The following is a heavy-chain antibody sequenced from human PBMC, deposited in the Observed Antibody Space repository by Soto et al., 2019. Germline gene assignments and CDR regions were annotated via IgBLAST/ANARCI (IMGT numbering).Heavy chain of an antibody. CDR3: ARDSTKYCSSTSCYRHGMEV. J-gene: IGHJ6*01. CDR2: ISYDGSNK. V-gene: IGHV3-30-3*01. Sequence: PGGSMRLSCAASGFTFSSYAMHWVRQAPGKGLEWVAVISYDGSNKYYADSVKGRFTISRDNSKNTLYLQMNSLRAEDTAVYYCARDSTKYCSSTSCYRHGMEV. CDR1: GFTFSSYA. D-gene: IGHD2-2*02.